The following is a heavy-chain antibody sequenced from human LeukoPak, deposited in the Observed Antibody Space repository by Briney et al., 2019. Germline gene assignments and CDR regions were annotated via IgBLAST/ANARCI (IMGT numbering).Heavy chain of an antibody. CDR3: ARDGYCSSTACYNWFDP. J-gene: IGHJ5*02. Sequence: SETLPLTCTVSGDSITSGGYYWSWIRHYPGKGLEWIGYIYYSGTTDYNPSLKSRVTISVDTSKNQFSLKLTSVTAADTAVYYCARDGYCSSTACYNWFDPWGQGILVTVSS. D-gene: IGHD2-2*03. CDR2: IYYSGTT. V-gene: IGHV4-31*03. CDR1: GDSITSGGYY.